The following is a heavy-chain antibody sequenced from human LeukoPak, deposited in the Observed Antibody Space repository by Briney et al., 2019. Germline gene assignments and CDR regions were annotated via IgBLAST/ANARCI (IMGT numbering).Heavy chain of an antibody. V-gene: IGHV3-48*01. Sequence: GGSLRLSCAASGLTISSYSMNWVHQAPGKGLQWVSYISSSSSTIYYADSVKGRFTISRDNAKNSLYLQMNSLRAEDTAVYYCARALWFGETFPAYWGQGTLVTVSS. CDR2: ISSSSSTI. CDR3: ARALWFGETFPAY. CDR1: GLTISSYS. J-gene: IGHJ4*02. D-gene: IGHD3-10*01.